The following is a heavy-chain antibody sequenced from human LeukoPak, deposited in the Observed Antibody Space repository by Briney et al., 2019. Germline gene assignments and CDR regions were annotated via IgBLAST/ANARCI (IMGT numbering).Heavy chain of an antibody. CDR3: AGGTLRVPAAKVDRYYYFYALDV. CDR2: IFSGGST. CDR1: GVTVSRNY. D-gene: IGHD2-2*01. J-gene: IGHJ6*02. V-gene: IGHV3-53*01. Sequence: GGSLRLSCAASGVTVSRNYMSWIRQAPGKGLEWVSAIFSGGSTYYADSVKGRFTISRDNSKNTLYLQMNSLRAEDTAMYYCAGGTLRVPAAKVDRYYYFYALDVWGQGTTVTVSS.